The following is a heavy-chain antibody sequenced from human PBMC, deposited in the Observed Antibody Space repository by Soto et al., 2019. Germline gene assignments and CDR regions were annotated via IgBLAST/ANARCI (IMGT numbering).Heavy chain of an antibody. CDR2: ISTTSFTI. D-gene: IGHD2-15*01. CDR1: GFSFSTYD. CDR3: ARDRCFDGSCYSASDS. Sequence: GSLRLSCAASGFSFSTYDMDWVRQAPGKAPEWIAHISTTSFTIYYADSVKGRFTISGDNARNSLYLEMKSLRDEDTAVYYCARDRCFDGSCYSASDSWGQGILVTVSS. J-gene: IGHJ5*01. V-gene: IGHV3-48*02.